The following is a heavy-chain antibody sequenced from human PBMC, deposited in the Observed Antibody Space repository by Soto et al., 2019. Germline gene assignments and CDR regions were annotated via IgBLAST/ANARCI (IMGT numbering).Heavy chain of an antibody. CDR1: GFTFSSYG. CDR2: ISYDGSNK. CDR3: AKDLYSGSCLVDY. D-gene: IGHD1-26*01. V-gene: IGHV3-30*18. Sequence: QVQLVESGGGVVQPGRSLRLSCAASGFTFSSYGMHWVRQAPGKGLEWVAVISYDGSNKYYADSVKGRFTISRDNSKNTLYLQMNSLRAEDTAVYYCAKDLYSGSCLVDYWGQGTLVTVSS. J-gene: IGHJ4*02.